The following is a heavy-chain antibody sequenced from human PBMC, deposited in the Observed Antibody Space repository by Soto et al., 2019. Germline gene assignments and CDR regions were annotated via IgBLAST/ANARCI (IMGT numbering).Heavy chain of an antibody. CDR1: GGSISSGGYY. V-gene: IGHV4-31*03. CDR2: IYYSGRT. CDR3: ARDFGRPYYYDSSDAFDI. J-gene: IGHJ3*02. D-gene: IGHD3-22*01. Sequence: QVQLQESGPGLVKPSQTLSLTCTVSGGSISSGGYYWSWIRQHPGKGPEWIGYIYYSGRTYYNPSLKNRVTISVDTSKNQFSLKLSSVTAADTAVYYCARDFGRPYYYDSSDAFDIWGQGTMVTVSS.